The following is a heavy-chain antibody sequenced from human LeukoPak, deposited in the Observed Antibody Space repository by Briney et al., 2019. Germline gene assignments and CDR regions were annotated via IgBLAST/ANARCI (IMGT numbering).Heavy chain of an antibody. Sequence: SETLSLTCAVYGGSFSGYYWSWIRQPPGKGLEWIGEINHSGSTNYNPSLKSRVTISVDTSKNQFSLKLSSVTAADTAVCYCARGGSGYDSVVDYWGQGTLVSVSS. V-gene: IGHV4-34*01. CDR2: INHSGST. CDR1: GGSFSGYY. D-gene: IGHD5-12*01. CDR3: ARGGSGYDSVVDY. J-gene: IGHJ4*02.